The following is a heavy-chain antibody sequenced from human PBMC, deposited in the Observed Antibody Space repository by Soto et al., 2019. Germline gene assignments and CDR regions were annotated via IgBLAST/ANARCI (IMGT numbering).Heavy chain of an antibody. Sequence: HPGGSLRLSCAASGFTLSGYAMDWVRQAPGKGLEYVSGISSNGVGTYYANSVQGRFTISRDNSKNTVYLQMGSLRPEDMAVYYCARSGATGYYSFYYWGQGTLVTVSS. D-gene: IGHD3-9*01. CDR2: ISSNGVGT. CDR1: GFTLSGYA. CDR3: ARSGATGYYSFYY. J-gene: IGHJ4*02. V-gene: IGHV3-64*01.